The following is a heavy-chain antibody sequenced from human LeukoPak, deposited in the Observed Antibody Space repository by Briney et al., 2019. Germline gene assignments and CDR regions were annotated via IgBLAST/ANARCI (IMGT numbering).Heavy chain of an antibody. V-gene: IGHV3-49*04. CDR2: IRSKAYGGTT. Sequence: GGSLRLSCTASGFTFGDYAMSWVRQAPGKGLEWVGFIRSKAYGGTTEYAASVKGRFTISRDDSKSIAYLQMNSLKTEDTAVYYCTRGLEGFTAYDDYWGQRTLVTVSS. CDR3: TRGLEGFTAYDDY. CDR1: GFTFGDYA. D-gene: IGHD5-12*01. J-gene: IGHJ4*02.